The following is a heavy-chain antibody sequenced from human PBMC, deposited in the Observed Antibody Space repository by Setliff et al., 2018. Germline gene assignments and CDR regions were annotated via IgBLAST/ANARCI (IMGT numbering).Heavy chain of an antibody. J-gene: IGHJ6*03. Sequence: SVKVSCKASGATFSSYGISWVRQAPGQGLEWMGGTIPMFGTTEYAQKFQGRLTITTDESTSTAYMEMSSLRSEDTAVYYCARERGDIVSTTSYYYYMDVWGKGTTVTVSS. D-gene: IGHD5-12*01. CDR1: GATFSSYG. CDR3: ARERGDIVSTTSYYYYMDV. CDR2: TIPMFGTT. V-gene: IGHV1-69*05.